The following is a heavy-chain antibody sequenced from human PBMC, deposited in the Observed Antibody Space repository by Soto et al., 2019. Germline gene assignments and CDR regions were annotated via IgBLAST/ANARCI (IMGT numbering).Heavy chain of an antibody. CDR1: GGFLSESY. CDR2: INHVGGT. CDR3: VRIRYQLPSSVHWHDP. V-gene: IGHV4-34*01. D-gene: IGHD3-16*01. Sequence: PSETLSLTCAVYGGFLSESYWTWIRQPPGKGLEWIGEINHVGGTNYNPSLKSRVTMSVDTSQNQFSLRLISVTAADTAMYFCVRIRYQLPSSVHWHDPWGQGTPVTVSS. J-gene: IGHJ5*02.